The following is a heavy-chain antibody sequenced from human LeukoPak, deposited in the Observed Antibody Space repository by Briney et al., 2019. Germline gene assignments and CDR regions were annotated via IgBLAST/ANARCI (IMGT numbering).Heavy chain of an antibody. D-gene: IGHD3-3*01. J-gene: IGHJ6*03. CDR3: ARDPPTIFGVVTTYYMDV. CDR2: ISSSSSYI. CDR1: GFTFSSYS. V-gene: IGHV3-21*01. Sequence: PGGSLRLSCAASGFTFSSYSMNWVRQAPGKGLEWVSSISSSSSYIYYADSVKGRFTISRDNAKNSLYLQMNSLRAEDTAVYYCARDPPTIFGVVTTYYMDVWGKGTTVTVSS.